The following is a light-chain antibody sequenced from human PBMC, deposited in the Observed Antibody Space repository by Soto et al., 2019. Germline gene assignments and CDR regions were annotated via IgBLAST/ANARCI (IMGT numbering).Light chain of an antibody. Sequence: QSALTQPASVSGSPGQSITISCTGASSYIGSYNLVSWYQQHPGKAPKLMIYEVIKRPSGVSNRFSGSRSGNTASLTISGLQAEDEADYYCCSYASSDTHVIFGGGTKVTVL. J-gene: IGLJ2*01. CDR2: EVI. CDR1: SSYIGSYNL. V-gene: IGLV2-23*02. CDR3: CSYASSDTHVI.